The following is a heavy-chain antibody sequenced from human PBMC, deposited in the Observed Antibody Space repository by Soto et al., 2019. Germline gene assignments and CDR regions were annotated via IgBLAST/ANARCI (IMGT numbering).Heavy chain of an antibody. V-gene: IGHV1-3*01. J-gene: IGHJ4*02. CDR2: INAGNGNT. D-gene: IGHD3-10*01. Sequence: QVHLVQSGAEVKKPGASVKVSCKASGYTFTTYAMHWVRQAPGQRLEWMGWINAGNGNTKYSQKFQDRVTITRDTSASTAYMELSSLKSEETAVYYCARETTMVPGDNWGQGTLVTVSS. CDR3: ARETTMVPGDN. CDR1: GYTFTTYA.